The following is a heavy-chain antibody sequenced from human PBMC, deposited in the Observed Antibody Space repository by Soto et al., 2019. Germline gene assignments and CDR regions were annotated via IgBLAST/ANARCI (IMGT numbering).Heavy chain of an antibody. CDR2: INPNSGGT. V-gene: IGHV1-2*02. D-gene: IGHD6-13*01. CDR1: GYTFTGYY. CDR3: ARRGGAVAAAGINYYYYGMDV. Sequence: QVQLVQSGAEVKKPGASVKVSCKASGYTFTGYYMHWVRQAPGQGLEWMGWINPNSGGTNYAQKFQGRVTMTRDTSISTAYIELSRLRSDDTAVYYCARRGGAVAAAGINYYYYGMDVWGQGTTVTVSS. J-gene: IGHJ6*02.